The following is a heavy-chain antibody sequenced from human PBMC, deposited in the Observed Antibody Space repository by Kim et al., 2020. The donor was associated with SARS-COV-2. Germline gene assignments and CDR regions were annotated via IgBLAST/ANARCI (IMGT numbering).Heavy chain of an antibody. V-gene: IGHV4-34*01. CDR1: GGSFSGYY. CDR2: INHSGST. D-gene: IGHD5-18*01. J-gene: IGHJ6*01. Sequence: SETLSLTCAVYGGSFSGYYWSWIRQPPGKGLEWIGEINHSGSTNYNPSLKSRVTISVDTSKNQFSLKLSSVTAADTAVYYCARGIGGYSYGQYYYYGMDV. CDR3: ARGIGGYSYGQYYYYGMDV.